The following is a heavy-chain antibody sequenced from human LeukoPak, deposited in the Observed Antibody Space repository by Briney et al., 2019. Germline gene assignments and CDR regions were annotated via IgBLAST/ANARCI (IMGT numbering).Heavy chain of an antibody. J-gene: IGHJ3*02. V-gene: IGHV4-59*01. CDR3: AKSNGYGLIDI. CDR2: IYYSGST. CDR1: GGSISTYY. D-gene: IGHD3-10*01. Sequence: SETLSLTCTVSGGSISTYYWSWVRQSPGKGLEWIGHIYYSGSTNYNPSLKSRVAMSVDTSKNQFSLKLSSVTAADTAVYYCAKSNGYGLIDIWGQGTMVTVSS.